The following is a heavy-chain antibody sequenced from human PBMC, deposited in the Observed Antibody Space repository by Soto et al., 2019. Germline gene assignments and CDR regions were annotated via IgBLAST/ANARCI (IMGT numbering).Heavy chain of an antibody. J-gene: IGHJ4*02. D-gene: IGHD2-21*02. CDR2: IAPYNTNT. V-gene: IGHV1-18*04. CDR3: ARDERDSCSGGDCFYFDY. CDR1: GYTFTNYG. Sequence: QVQLVQSGGEVKKPGASVKVSCTTSGYTFTNYGISWVRQAPGQGLEWLGWIAPYNTNTHSAPRLQGRLTVTTDTSTSSAYMELRSLTSDDTAVYYCARDERDSCSGGDCFYFDYWGQGTLVTVSS.